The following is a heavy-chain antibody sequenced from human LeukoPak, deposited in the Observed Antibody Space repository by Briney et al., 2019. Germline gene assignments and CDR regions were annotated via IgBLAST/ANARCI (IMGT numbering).Heavy chain of an antibody. CDR1: DFTFSINA. J-gene: IGHJ4*02. Sequence: GGSLTLSCAAADFTFSINAMSWVRQAPGKGLESVSTIGDTNIMTHYADSVKGRFTISKDNSKNTLYLQMNSLRADDTALYYCTKDQAPTVGATNCWGQGTLVTVSS. CDR3: TKDQAPTVGATNC. D-gene: IGHD1-26*01. CDR2: IGDTNIMT. V-gene: IGHV3-23*01.